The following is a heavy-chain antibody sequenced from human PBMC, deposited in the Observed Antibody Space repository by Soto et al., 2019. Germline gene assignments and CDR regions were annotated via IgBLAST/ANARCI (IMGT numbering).Heavy chain of an antibody. Sequence: QVTLKESGPVLVKPTETLTLTCTVSGFSLSNARMGVSWIRQPPGKALEWLAHIFSNDEKSYRTTLKSRLTISQDTSKSTVVLTMTNMDTGDTATYYCARILACCSSTRCLDAFDIWGQGTLVTVSS. V-gene: IGHV2-26*01. CDR3: ARILACCSSTRCLDAFDI. J-gene: IGHJ3*02. CDR1: GFSLSNARMG. D-gene: IGHD2-2*01. CDR2: IFSNDEK.